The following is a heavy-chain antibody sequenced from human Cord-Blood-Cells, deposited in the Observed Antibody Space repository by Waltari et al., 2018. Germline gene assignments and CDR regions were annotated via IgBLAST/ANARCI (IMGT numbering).Heavy chain of an antibody. J-gene: IGHJ4*02. Sequence: EVQLVESGGGLVQPGGSLRLSCAASGFTFSSYWMHWVGQAPGKGLVWVSRINSDGSSTSYADSVKGRFTISRDNAKNTLYLQMNSLRAEDTAVYYCARVLPIAAAGFDYWGQGTLVTVSS. CDR3: ARVLPIAAAGFDY. CDR1: GFTFSSYW. CDR2: INSDGSST. D-gene: IGHD6-13*01. V-gene: IGHV3-74*01.